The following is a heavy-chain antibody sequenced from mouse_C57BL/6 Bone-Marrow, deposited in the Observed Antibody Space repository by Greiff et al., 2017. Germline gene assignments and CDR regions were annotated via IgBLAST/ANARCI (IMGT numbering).Heavy chain of an antibody. CDR1: GYTFTSYW. V-gene: IGHV1-55*01. CDR2: IYPGSGST. D-gene: IGHD2-4*01. CDR3: ARPYYDSDGYYAMDY. J-gene: IGHJ4*01. Sequence: QVQLKQPGAELVKPGASVKMSCKASGYTFTSYWITWVKQRPGQGLEWIGDIYPGSGSTNYNEKFKSKATLTVDTSSSTAYMQLSSLTSEDSAVYYCARPYYDSDGYYAMDYWGQGTSVTVSS.